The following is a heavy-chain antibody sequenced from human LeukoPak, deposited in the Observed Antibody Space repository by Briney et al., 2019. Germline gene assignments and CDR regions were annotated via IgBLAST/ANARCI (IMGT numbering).Heavy chain of an antibody. CDR3: AKSPGYYYDSSGSLDY. CDR2: ISWNSGRI. V-gene: IGHV3-9*01. D-gene: IGHD3-22*01. Sequence: GGSLRLSCAASGFTFDDYAMHWVRQAPGKGLEWVSGISWNSGRIGYADSVKGRFTISRDNAKNSLYLQMNSLRAEDTALYYCAKSPGYYYDSSGSLDYWGQGTLVTVSS. J-gene: IGHJ4*02. CDR1: GFTFDDYA.